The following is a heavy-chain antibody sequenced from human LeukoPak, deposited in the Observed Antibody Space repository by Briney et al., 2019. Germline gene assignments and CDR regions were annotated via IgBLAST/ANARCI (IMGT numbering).Heavy chain of an antibody. J-gene: IGHJ6*03. CDR1: GFTFSSYA. CDR3: AKGERFDFNYYYYMDV. D-gene: IGHD3-3*01. Sequence: PGGSLRLSCAASGFTFSSYAMIWVRQAPGKGLEWVSAISGGGVSAYYADSVKGRFTISRDNSKNTLYLQMNSLRAEDTAVYYCAKGERFDFNYYYYMDVWGKGTTVTVSS. V-gene: IGHV3-23*01. CDR2: ISGGGVSA.